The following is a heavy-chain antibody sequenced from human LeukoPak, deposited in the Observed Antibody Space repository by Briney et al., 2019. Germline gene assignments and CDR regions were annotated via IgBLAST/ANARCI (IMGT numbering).Heavy chain of an antibody. CDR3: ARRPRAEPDTSPDNWFDP. CDR1: GGSISSYY. J-gene: IGHJ5*02. D-gene: IGHD1-14*01. CDR2: VFYDGST. V-gene: IGHV4-59*08. Sequence: PSETLSLTCTVSGGSISSYYWSWIRQPPGRGLEWIGHVFYDGSTNLNPSLKSRVTISVDTSKNQFSLKLRSVTAADTAVYYCARRPRAEPDTSPDNWFDPWGQGTLVTVSS.